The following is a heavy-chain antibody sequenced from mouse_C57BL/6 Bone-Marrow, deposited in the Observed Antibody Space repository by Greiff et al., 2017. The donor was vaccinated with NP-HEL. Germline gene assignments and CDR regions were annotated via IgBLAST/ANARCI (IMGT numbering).Heavy chain of an antibody. D-gene: IGHD2-3*01. CDR1: GYAFSSYW. CDR3: ARPLIYDGYYVAWFAY. CDR2: IYPGDGDT. J-gene: IGHJ3*01. Sequence: VQLVESGAELVKPGASVKISCKASGYAFSSYWMNWVKQRPGKGLEWIGQIYPGDGDTNYNGKFKGKATLTADKSSSTAYMQLSSLTSEDSAVYFCARPLIYDGYYVAWFAYWGQGTLVTVSA. V-gene: IGHV1-80*01.